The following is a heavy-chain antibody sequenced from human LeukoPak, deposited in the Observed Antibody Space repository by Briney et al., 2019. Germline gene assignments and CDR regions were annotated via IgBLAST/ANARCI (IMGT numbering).Heavy chain of an antibody. Sequence: SVKVSCKASGGTFSSYAINWVRQAPGQGLEWMGRIIPILGVANYAQKFLGRVTITADKSTSTAYMELSSMRSEDTAVYYCARDYVSVNYYDTSSYFDYWGQGTLVTVSS. D-gene: IGHD3-22*01. V-gene: IGHV1-69*04. CDR1: GGTFSSYA. CDR3: ARDYVSVNYYDTSSYFDY. J-gene: IGHJ4*02. CDR2: IIPILGVA.